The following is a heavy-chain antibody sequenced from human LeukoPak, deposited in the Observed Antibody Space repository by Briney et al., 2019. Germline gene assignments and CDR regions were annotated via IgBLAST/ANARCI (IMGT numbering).Heavy chain of an antibody. V-gene: IGHV3-7*05. D-gene: IGHD2-2*01. CDR3: AKGLVAAGKVSDS. CDR1: GFTFSSFW. J-gene: IGHJ4*02. CDR2: IKQDGSDK. Sequence: GGSLRLSCAASGFTFSSFWMSWVRQAPGKGLEWVANIKQDGSDKYYVDSVKGRFTISRDNAQNSLYLQMNSLRAEDTAMYYCAKGLVAAGKVSDSWGQGTLVTVSP.